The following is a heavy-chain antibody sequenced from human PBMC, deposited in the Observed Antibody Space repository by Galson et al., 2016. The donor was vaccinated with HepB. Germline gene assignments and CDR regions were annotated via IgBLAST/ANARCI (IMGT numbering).Heavy chain of an antibody. CDR1: GFTFSSNW. CDR3: ARGGSRPIDY. CDR2: INTDGSST. J-gene: IGHJ4*02. Sequence: SLRLSCAASGFTFSSNWTHWVRQAPGKGLVWVSRINTDGSSTSYADSVKGRFTISRDNAKNTLYLQMNSLRAEDTAVYYCARGGSRPIDYWGQGTLVTVSS. V-gene: IGHV3-74*01. D-gene: IGHD1-26*01.